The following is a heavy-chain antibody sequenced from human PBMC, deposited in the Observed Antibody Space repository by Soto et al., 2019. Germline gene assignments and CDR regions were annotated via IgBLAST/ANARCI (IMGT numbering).Heavy chain of an antibody. CDR3: AKRSGXDYYDSSGYISGFDY. CDR2: ISGSGGST. CDR1: GFTFSSYA. V-gene: IGHV3-23*01. J-gene: IGHJ4*02. D-gene: IGHD3-22*01. Sequence: EVQLLESGGGLVQPGGSLRLSCAASGFTFSSYAMSWVRQAPGKGLEWVSAISGSGGSTYYADSVKGRFTISRDNSKNTLYLQMNSLRAEDTAVYYCAKRSGXDYYDSSGYISGFDYWGQGTLVTVSS.